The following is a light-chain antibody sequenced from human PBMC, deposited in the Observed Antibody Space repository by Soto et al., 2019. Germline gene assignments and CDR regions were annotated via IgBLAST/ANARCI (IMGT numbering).Light chain of an antibody. CDR1: SSDIGNYNL. CDR2: EVT. V-gene: IGLV2-8*01. CDR3: SSYGGSNNWDYV. Sequence: QSALTQPASVSGSPGQSITISCTGTSSDIGNYNLVSWYQQHPGKAPKLIIYEVTKRPSGVPDRFSGSKSGNTASLTVSGLQAEDEADYYCSSYGGSNNWDYVFGTGTKLTVL. J-gene: IGLJ1*01.